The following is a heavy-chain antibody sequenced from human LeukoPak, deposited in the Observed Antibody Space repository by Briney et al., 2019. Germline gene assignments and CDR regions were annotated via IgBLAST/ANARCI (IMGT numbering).Heavy chain of an antibody. D-gene: IGHD5-12*01. CDR2: IYYSGST. J-gene: IGHJ4*02. CDR3: ARDGRGYIPGGRYFDY. Sequence: PSETLSLTCAVSGYSISSSNWWGWIRQPPGKGLEWIGYIYYSGSTNYNPSLKSRVTMSVDTSKNQFSLKLSSVTALDTAVYYCARDGRGYIPGGRYFDYWGQGTLVTVSS. V-gene: IGHV4-28*06. CDR1: GYSISSSNW.